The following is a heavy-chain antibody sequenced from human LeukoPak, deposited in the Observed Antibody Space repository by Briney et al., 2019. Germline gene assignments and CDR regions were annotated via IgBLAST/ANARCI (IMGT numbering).Heavy chain of an antibody. D-gene: IGHD3-22*01. J-gene: IGHJ4*02. CDR3: ARAYYYDSSGYYYFDY. Sequence: SETLSLTCTVSGGSISSYYWSWIRQPPGKGLEWIGYIYYSGSTNYNPSLKSRVTISVDTSKNQFSLKLSSVTAADTAVYYCARAYYYDSSGYYYFDYWGQGTLVTVSS. CDR2: IYYSGST. CDR1: GGSISSYY. V-gene: IGHV4-59*01.